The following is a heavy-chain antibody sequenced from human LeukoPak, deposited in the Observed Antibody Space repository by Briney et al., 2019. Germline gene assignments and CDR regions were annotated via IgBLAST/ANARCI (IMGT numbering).Heavy chain of an antibody. Sequence: GGSLRLSCAASGFTFSTSWMHWVRQTPGKGPVWVSRISKDGSATNYAGSVKGRFTISRDNAKNTLDLQMNSLRAEDTAVYYCAKQAKTFDYWGQGTLGTVSS. J-gene: IGHJ4*02. CDR3: AKQAKTFDY. CDR2: ISKDGSAT. V-gene: IGHV3-74*01. D-gene: IGHD4/OR15-4a*01. CDR1: GFTFSTSW.